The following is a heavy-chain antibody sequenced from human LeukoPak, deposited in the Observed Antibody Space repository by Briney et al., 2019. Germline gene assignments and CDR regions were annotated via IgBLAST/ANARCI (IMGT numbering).Heavy chain of an antibody. CDR3: AREGRVSGYDFDC. CDR1: GFPFSSYW. V-gene: IGHV3-74*03. Sequence: PGGSLSLSFAASGFPFSSYWMHWVRPAPGKGLVWASRINSDGSSITYADSVKGRFTISRDNAKNTLYLQMNSLRVEDTAVYYCAREGRVSGYDFDCWGQGTLVTVSS. J-gene: IGHJ4*02. D-gene: IGHD5-12*01. CDR2: INSDGSSI.